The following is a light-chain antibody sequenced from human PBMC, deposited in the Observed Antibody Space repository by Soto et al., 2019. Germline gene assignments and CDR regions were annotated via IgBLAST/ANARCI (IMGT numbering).Light chain of an antibody. CDR3: QQYYSSPT. CDR2: WAS. CDR1: QSIFYRSNNKNH. J-gene: IGKJ1*01. V-gene: IGKV4-1*01. Sequence: DIVMTQSPDSLAVSLGERATINCKSSQSIFYRSNNKNHLAWYQQKAGQPPNLLIYWASSREPGVPGRFSGSGSRTDFTLTISSLQAEDVAVYYCQQYYSSPTFGQGTKVDIK.